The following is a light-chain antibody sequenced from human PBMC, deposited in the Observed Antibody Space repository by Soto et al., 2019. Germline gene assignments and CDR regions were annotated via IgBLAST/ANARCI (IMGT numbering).Light chain of an antibody. Sequence: EIVLTQYPGTLSLSPGERATLSCRASQSVDSRYFAWYQQKLGRAPRLLIYGASTRATGSPARFSGSGSGTEFTLTISSLQSEDFAVYYCQQSNNWPDTFGGGTKVDIK. CDR3: QQSNNWPDT. CDR2: GAS. CDR1: QSVDSRY. V-gene: IGKV3-15*01. J-gene: IGKJ4*01.